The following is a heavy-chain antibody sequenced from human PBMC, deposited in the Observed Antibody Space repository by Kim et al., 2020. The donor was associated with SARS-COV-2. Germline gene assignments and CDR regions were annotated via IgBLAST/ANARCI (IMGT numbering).Heavy chain of an antibody. D-gene: IGHD2-2*01. CDR2: IYYSGTT. CDR3: VRGYCTSSSCYAGWFDP. Sequence: SETLSLTCTVSGGSVSSGSYYWSWVRKPPGKGLEWIGYIYYSGTTSYNPSLKSRVTISLDRSKNQFSLNLNSVTAADTAVYYCVRGYCTSSSCYAGWFDPWGQGTLVTVSS. V-gene: IGHV4-61*01. CDR1: GGSVSSGSYY. J-gene: IGHJ5*02.